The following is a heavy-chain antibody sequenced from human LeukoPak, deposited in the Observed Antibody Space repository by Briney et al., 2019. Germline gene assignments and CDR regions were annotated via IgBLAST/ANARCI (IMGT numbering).Heavy chain of an antibody. V-gene: IGHV4-39*01. CDR2: IYYSGST. J-gene: IGHJ4*02. CDR1: GGSISSISYY. Sequence: SETLSLTCTVSGGSISSISYYWGWIRQPPGKGLEWIGYIYYSGSTYYNPSLKSRVTISVDTSKNQFSLKLSSVTAADTAVYYCATVIDFSRKFDHWGQGTLVTVSS. D-gene: IGHD2/OR15-2a*01. CDR3: ATVIDFSRKFDH.